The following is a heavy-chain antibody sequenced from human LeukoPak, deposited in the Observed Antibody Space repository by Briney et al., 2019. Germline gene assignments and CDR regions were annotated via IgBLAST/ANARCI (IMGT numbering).Heavy chain of an antibody. CDR2: IIPIFGTA. D-gene: IGHD2-15*01. V-gene: IGHV1-69*01. Sequence: GASVKVSCKASGGTFSSYAISWVRQAPGQGLEWMGGIIPIFGTANYAQKFQGRVTITADESTSTAYMEMSSLRSEDTAVYYCARDRSHLYCSGGSCYSAPFDYWGQGTLVTVSS. J-gene: IGHJ4*02. CDR1: GGTFSSYA. CDR3: ARDRSHLYCSGGSCYSAPFDY.